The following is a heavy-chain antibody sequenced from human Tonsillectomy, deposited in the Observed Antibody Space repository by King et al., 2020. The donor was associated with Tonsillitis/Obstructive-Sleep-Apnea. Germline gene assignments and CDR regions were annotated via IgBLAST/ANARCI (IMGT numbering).Heavy chain of an antibody. CDR1: GGSISSYY. J-gene: IGHJ4*02. CDR3: AGVAARGRLVDC. Sequence: QLQESGPGLVKPSETLSLTCTVSGGSISSYYWSWIRQPPGKGLEWIGYIYNSGSTNYNPPLKSRVTISADTSKNQFSLKLSSVTAADTAVYYCAGVAARGRLVDCWGQGTLVTVSS. V-gene: IGHV4-59*01. D-gene: IGHD6-6*01. CDR2: IYNSGST.